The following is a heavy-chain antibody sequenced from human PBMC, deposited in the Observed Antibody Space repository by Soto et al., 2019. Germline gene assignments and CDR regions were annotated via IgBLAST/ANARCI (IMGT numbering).Heavy chain of an antibody. CDR2: ISAYNGNT. D-gene: IGHD6-13*01. CDR3: ARDLSWQQLAEYYYYYMDV. J-gene: IGHJ6*03. V-gene: IGHV1-18*01. CDR1: GYTFTSYG. Sequence: ASVKVSCKASGYTFTSYGISWVRQAPGQGLEWMGWISAYNGNTNYAQKLQGRVTMTTDTSTSTAYMELRSLRSDDTAVYYCARDLSWQQLAEYYYYYMDVWGKGPRSPSP.